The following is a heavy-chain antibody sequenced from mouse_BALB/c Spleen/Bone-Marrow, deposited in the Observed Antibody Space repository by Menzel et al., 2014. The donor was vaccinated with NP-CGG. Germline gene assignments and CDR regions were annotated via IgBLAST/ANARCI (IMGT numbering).Heavy chain of an antibody. Sequence: EVKLMESGGGLVQPGGSLKLSYATSGFTFSDYYMYWVRQTPEKRLEWVAYITKGGGSTYYPDIVKGRFTISRDNAKNTLYLQMSRLKSGDTAMYYCARQLAYAMDYWGQGTSVTVSS. V-gene: IGHV5-12*02. CDR1: GFTFSDYY. CDR2: ITKGGGST. J-gene: IGHJ4*01. D-gene: IGHD4-1*01. CDR3: ARQLAYAMDY.